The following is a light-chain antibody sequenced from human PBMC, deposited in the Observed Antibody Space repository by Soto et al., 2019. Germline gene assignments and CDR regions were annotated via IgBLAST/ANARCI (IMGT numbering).Light chain of an antibody. Sequence: QSVLTQPPSVSEAPGQRVTIPCTGSSSNIGSFYDVHWYQQLPGTVPKLLIYSDNNRPSGVPDRFSGSKSGTAASLAITGLQAEDEADYYCQSYDNSLNHVVFGGGTQLTVL. V-gene: IGLV1-40*01. CDR1: SSNIGSFYD. J-gene: IGLJ2*01. CDR3: QSYDNSLNHVV. CDR2: SDN.